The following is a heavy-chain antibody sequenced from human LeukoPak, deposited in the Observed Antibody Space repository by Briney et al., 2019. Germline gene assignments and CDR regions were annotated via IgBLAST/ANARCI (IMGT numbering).Heavy chain of an antibody. V-gene: IGHV4-59*01. J-gene: IGHJ5*02. Sequence: SETLSLTCTVSGGSISSYYWSWIRQPPGKGLEWVGYVYFSGSTNYNPSLKSRVTISVDMSNNQFSLKLSSVTAADTAVYYCAKGPGLNWFDPWGQGTLVTVSS. CDR3: AKGPGLNWFDP. CDR2: VYFSGST. CDR1: GGSISSYY.